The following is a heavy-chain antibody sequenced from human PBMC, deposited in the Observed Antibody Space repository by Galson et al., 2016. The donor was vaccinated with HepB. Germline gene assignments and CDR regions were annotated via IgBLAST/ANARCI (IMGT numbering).Heavy chain of an antibody. D-gene: IGHD4-11*01. CDR1: GFTFSSYT. V-gene: IGHV3-48*04. CDR3: ARVREGTHDYIIDY. CDR2: IASRGSPI. J-gene: IGHJ4*02. Sequence: SLRLSCAASGFTFSSYTMNWVRQAPGEGLEWISYIASRGSPIYYADSVQGRFTISRENAKNSLYLQMNSLRAEDTAVYYCARVREGTHDYIIDYWGQGALVTVSS.